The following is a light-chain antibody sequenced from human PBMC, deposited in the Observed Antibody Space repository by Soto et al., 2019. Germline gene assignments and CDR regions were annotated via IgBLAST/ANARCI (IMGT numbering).Light chain of an antibody. CDR2: GAS. V-gene: IGKV3-20*01. Sequence: EIVLTQSPGTLSLSPGERATLSCRASQSVSSSYLAWYQQKPGQAPRLLIYGASSRATGIPDRFSGSGSGRDFTLTISRLEPEDFAVYYCQQYGSSPPWTLGQGTKGEIK. CDR1: QSVSSSY. CDR3: QQYGSSPPWT. J-gene: IGKJ1*01.